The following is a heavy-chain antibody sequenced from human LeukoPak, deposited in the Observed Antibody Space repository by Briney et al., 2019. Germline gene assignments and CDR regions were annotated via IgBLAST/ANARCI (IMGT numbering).Heavy chain of an antibody. CDR1: GFTFSSYA. D-gene: IGHD2-15*01. Sequence: GRSLRLSCAASGFTFSSYAKHWVRQAPGKGLEWVAVISYDGSNKYYADSVKGRFTISRDNSKNTLYLQMNSLRAEDTAVYYCARDPQDIVVVVAAKGGYYYGMDVWGQGTTVTVSS. CDR2: ISYDGSNK. J-gene: IGHJ6*02. V-gene: IGHV3-30-3*01. CDR3: ARDPQDIVVVVAAKGGYYYGMDV.